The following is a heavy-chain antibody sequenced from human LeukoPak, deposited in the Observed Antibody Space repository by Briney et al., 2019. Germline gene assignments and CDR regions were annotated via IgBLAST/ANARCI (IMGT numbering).Heavy chain of an antibody. CDR1: GYSLTEIS. Sequence: ASVKVSCKVSGYSLTEISMHWVRQAPGKGLEWMGGFDPEDGQTIYARNFQGRVTMTEDTSTDTAYMELRSLRSEDTAMYFCATLPNFETGLDSWGQGTLVTVSS. CDR3: ATLPNFETGLDS. CDR2: FDPEDGQT. D-gene: IGHD1-1*01. J-gene: IGHJ4*02. V-gene: IGHV1-24*01.